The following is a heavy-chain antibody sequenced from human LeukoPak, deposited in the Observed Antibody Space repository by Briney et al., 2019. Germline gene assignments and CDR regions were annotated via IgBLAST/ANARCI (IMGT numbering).Heavy chain of an antibody. Sequence: SGGSLRLSCAASGFTFSDHYMDWVRRAPGKGLEWVGRIRNKANHHTTEYAASVKGRFIISRDDSKNSLYLQMNSLKTEDTAVYYCARGSYSGFGVDYWGQGTLVTVSS. D-gene: IGHD5-12*01. CDR2: IRNKANHHTT. CDR3: ARGSYSGFGVDY. J-gene: IGHJ4*02. CDR1: GFTFSDHY. V-gene: IGHV3-72*01.